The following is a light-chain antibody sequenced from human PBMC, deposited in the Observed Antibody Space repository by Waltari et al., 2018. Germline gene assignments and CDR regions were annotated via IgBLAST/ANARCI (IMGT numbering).Light chain of an antibody. J-gene: IGKJ4*01. CDR1: QSVGSY. CDR3: QERYNWPRGT. Sequence: EIVLTQSPATLSLSPGERATLSCRASQSVGSYLAWYQQKPGQTPRLLIFDASNSATGVPARFSGSGSGTDFTLTISSLEPEDFAVYYCQERYNWPRGTFGGGTKVEIK. CDR2: DAS. V-gene: IGKV3-11*01.